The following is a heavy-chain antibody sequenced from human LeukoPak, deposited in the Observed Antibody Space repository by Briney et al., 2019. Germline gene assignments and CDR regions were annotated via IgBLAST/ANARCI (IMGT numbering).Heavy chain of an antibody. Sequence: GGSPRLSRAASGFSFSSYGMTWVRQAPGKGLEWVSSISGGGGSTNSADSVKGRFTISRDNSKNTLYLQMNSLRAEDTAVYYCAKSSYYDSSGYYREYYFDHWGQGTLVTVSS. D-gene: IGHD3-22*01. CDR3: AKSSYYDSSGYYREYYFDH. J-gene: IGHJ4*02. CDR1: GFSFSSYG. V-gene: IGHV3-23*01. CDR2: ISGGGGST.